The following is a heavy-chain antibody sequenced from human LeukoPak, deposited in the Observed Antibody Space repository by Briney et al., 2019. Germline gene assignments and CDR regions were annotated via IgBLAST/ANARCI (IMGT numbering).Heavy chain of an antibody. Sequence: SETLSFTCTVSGGSISSYYWSWIRQPPGKGLEWIGYIYYGGSTNYNPSLESRVTISVDTSKNQFSLKLSSVTAADTAVYYCARAGDFWSGYSWFDPWGQGTLVTVSS. D-gene: IGHD3-3*01. CDR3: ARAGDFWSGYSWFDP. CDR1: GGSISSYY. CDR2: IYYGGST. J-gene: IGHJ5*02. V-gene: IGHV4-59*01.